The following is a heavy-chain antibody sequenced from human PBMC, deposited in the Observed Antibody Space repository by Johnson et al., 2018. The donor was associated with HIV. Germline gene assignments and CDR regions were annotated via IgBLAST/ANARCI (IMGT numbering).Heavy chain of an antibody. CDR2: GGTT. D-gene: IGHD6-19*01. CDR3: ARDLAGHNAFDI. V-gene: IGHV3-53*01. Sequence: GGTTYYADSVKGRFTISRDNSKNTLYLQMNSLRAEDTAVYYCARDLAGHNAFDIWGQGTMVTVSS. J-gene: IGHJ3*02.